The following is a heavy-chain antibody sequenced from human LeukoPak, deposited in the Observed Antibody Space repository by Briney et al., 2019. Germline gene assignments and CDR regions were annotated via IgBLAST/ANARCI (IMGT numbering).Heavy chain of an antibody. J-gene: IGHJ5*02. CDR3: ARGGYCTNGVCPTGNWFDP. V-gene: IGHV3-21*01. Sequence: PGGSLRLSCAASGFTFSSYSMNWVRQAPGKGLEWVSSISSSSSYIYYADSVKGRFTISRDNAKNSLYLQMNSLRAEDTAVYYCARGGYCTNGVCPTGNWFDPWGQGTLVTVSS. D-gene: IGHD2-8*01. CDR2: ISSSSSYI. CDR1: GFTFSSYS.